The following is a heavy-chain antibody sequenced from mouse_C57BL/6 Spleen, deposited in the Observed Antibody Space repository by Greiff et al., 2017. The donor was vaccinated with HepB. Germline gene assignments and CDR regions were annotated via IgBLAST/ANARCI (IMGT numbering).Heavy chain of an antibody. CDR1: GYSFTGYY. Sequence: EVQLQQSGPELVKPGASVKISCKASGYSFTGYYMNWVKQSPEKSLEWIGEINPSTGGTTYNQKFKAKATLTVDKSSSTAYMQLKSLTSEDSAVYYCAREERPHYYGSSYEYYFDYWGQGTTLTVSS. V-gene: IGHV1-42*01. CDR2: INPSTGGT. D-gene: IGHD1-1*01. J-gene: IGHJ2*01. CDR3: AREERPHYYGSSYEYYFDY.